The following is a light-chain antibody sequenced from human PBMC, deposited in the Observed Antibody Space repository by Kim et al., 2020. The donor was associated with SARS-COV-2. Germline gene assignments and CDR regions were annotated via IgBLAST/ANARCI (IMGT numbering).Light chain of an antibody. CDR3: NPRDSNANGG. CDR1: SLRSYY. Sequence: SSELTQDPAVSVALGQTARITCQGDSLRSYYATWYQQKPGQASILVIYGKNNRPSGIPDRFSGSSSGNTASLTITGTQAGDEADYYCNPRDSNANGGFGG. V-gene: IGLV3-19*01. CDR2: GKN. J-gene: IGLJ2*01.